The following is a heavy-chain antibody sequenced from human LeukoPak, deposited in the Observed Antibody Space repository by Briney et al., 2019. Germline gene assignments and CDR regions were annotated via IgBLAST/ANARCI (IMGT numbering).Heavy chain of an antibody. Sequence: GASVKVSCKASGYTFTKYGITWVRQAPGQGLEWMGWISTYNGNTNYAQKLQGRVTMTTDTSTSTAYMELRSLRSDDTAVYYCARGGFRWSGVGENWFDPWGQGTLVTVSS. D-gene: IGHD2-15*01. CDR2: ISTYNGNT. V-gene: IGHV1-18*01. CDR1: GYTFTKYG. J-gene: IGHJ5*02. CDR3: ARGGFRWSGVGENWFDP.